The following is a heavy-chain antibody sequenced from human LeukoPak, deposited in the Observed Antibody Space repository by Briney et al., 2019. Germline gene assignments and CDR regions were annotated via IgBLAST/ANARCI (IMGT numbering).Heavy chain of an antibody. Sequence: AGGSLRLSCAASGFTFSSYTMNWVRQAPGKGLEWVSSISSSTTYIYYADSVKGRFTISRDNAKNSLYLQMDSLRAEDTAVYYCARDWDYYYYMGVWGKGTTVTVSS. D-gene: IGHD3-16*01. J-gene: IGHJ6*03. V-gene: IGHV3-21*01. CDR1: GFTFSSYT. CDR2: ISSSTTYI. CDR3: ARDWDYYYYMGV.